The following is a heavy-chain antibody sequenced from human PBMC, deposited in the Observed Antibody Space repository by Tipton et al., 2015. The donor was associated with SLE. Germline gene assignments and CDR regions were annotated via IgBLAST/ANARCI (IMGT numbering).Heavy chain of an antibody. Sequence: SLRLSCAASGFTFSNCAMRWVRQAPGKGLEWVSGISGSGVSTYYADSVKGRFTISRDNSKNTLYLQMNSLRAEDTAVYYCAKEEHGKSYGMDVWGQGTTVTVSS. CDR3: AKEEHGKSYGMDV. CDR1: GFTFSNCA. CDR2: ISGSGVST. D-gene: IGHD1/OR15-1a*01. J-gene: IGHJ6*02. V-gene: IGHV3-23*01.